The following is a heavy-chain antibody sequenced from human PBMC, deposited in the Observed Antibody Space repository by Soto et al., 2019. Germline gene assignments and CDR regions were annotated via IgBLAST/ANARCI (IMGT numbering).Heavy chain of an antibody. CDR2: VYYDGST. D-gene: IGHD4-17*01. CDR1: GDSISSSRYY. V-gene: IGHV4-39*01. J-gene: IGHJ4*02. Sequence: QLQLQESGPGLVKPSETLSLTCTVSGDSISSSRYYWDWIRQPPGKGLEWIGSVYYDGSTYSKPSLKTRVTISVHTSKIQFSLPLDSVTAADTAVSSCHYGDDDYWGQGTLVTVSS. CDR3: HYGDDDY.